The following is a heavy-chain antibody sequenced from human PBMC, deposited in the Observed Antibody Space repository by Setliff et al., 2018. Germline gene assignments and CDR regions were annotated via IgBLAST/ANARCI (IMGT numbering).Heavy chain of an antibody. CDR2: IYCSGST. CDR3: ARDRLLVGARYAMDV. Sequence: SETLSLTCTVSGGSINSGGYYWSWIRQHPGKGLEWIGYIYCSGSTYYNPSLKSRVTISVDTSKNQFSLKLSSVTAADTAVYYCARDRLLVGARYAMDVWGKGTTVTVSS. V-gene: IGHV4-31*02. CDR1: GGSINSGGYY. D-gene: IGHD1-26*01. J-gene: IGHJ6*03.